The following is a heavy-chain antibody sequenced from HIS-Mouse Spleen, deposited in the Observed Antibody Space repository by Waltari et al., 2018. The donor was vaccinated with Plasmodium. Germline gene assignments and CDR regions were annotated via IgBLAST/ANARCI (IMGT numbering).Heavy chain of an antibody. Sequence: EVKLVESGGGLVQHGGSLRLSCAASGCTFSSYWMSWVRQAPGKGLEWVANIKQDGSEKYYVDSVKGRFTISRDNAKNSLYLQMNSLRAEDTAVYYCASSWYWYFDLWGRGTLVTVSS. J-gene: IGHJ2*01. CDR1: GCTFSSYW. D-gene: IGHD6-13*01. CDR2: IKQDGSEK. CDR3: ASSWYWYFDL. V-gene: IGHV3-7*01.